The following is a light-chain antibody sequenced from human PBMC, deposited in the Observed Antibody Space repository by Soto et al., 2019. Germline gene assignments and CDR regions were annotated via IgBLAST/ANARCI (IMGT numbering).Light chain of an antibody. J-gene: IGKJ5*01. CDR3: QQYQNFIT. CDR1: QSIGHW. Sequence: DIQMTQSPSTLSASVGDRVTITCRASQSIGHWLAWYQQKPGKPPKLLIYKASSLETEVPSRFSGSGSGTEFTLTISSLQPDDFATYYCQQYQNFITFGQGTRLEMK. V-gene: IGKV1-5*03. CDR2: KAS.